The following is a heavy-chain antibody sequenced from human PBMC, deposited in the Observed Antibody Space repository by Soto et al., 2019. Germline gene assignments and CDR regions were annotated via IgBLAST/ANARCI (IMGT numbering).Heavy chain of an antibody. Sequence: QVQLQESGPGLVKPSQTLSLTCTVSGGSISSGGYYWSWIRQHPGKGLEWNGYIYYSGSTYYNPSLKSRVTISVDTSKNQFSLKLSSVTAADTAVYYCARGGSSSWYEVDYWGQGTLVTVSS. CDR3: ARGGSSSWYEVDY. V-gene: IGHV4-31*03. CDR2: IYYSGST. J-gene: IGHJ4*02. D-gene: IGHD6-13*01. CDR1: GGSISSGGYY.